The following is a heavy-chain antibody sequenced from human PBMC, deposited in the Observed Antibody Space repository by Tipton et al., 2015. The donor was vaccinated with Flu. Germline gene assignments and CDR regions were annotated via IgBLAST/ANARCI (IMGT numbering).Heavy chain of an antibody. Sequence: GLVKPSQTLSLTCAVSGYSISSGYYWGWIRQPPGKGLEWIGSIYHSGSTNYNPSLKSRVSMSVDTSKKQFSLKVNSVTAADSAVYYCARARFLSFDAFDIWGRGTMVTVSS. J-gene: IGHJ3*02. CDR3: ARARFLSFDAFDI. V-gene: IGHV4-38-2*01. D-gene: IGHD3-3*01. CDR2: IYHSGST. CDR1: GYSISSGYY.